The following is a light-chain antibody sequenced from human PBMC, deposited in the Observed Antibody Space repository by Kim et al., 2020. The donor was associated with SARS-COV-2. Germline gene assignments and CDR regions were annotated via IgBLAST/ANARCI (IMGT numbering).Light chain of an antibody. CDR1: KLGDKY. V-gene: IGLV3-1*01. CDR3: QTWDSNTALYV. Sequence: SSELTQPPSVSVSPGQTASITCSGEKLGDKYTCWYQQKPGQSPVLVIYQDRKRPSGIPERFSGSSSGNTATLTISGTQAMDEADCYCQTWDSNTALYVFGTGTKVTVL. CDR2: QDR. J-gene: IGLJ1*01.